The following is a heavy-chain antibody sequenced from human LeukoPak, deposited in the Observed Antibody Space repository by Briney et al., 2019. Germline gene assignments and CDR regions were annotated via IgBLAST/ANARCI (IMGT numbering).Heavy chain of an antibody. J-gene: IGHJ4*02. Sequence: SETLSLTCTVSGGSISSYYWSWLRQPPRKGLEWIGYIYYSGSTNYNPSLKSRVTISVDTSKNQFSLKLSSVTAADTAVYYCARTPRNAFIDYWGQGTLVTVSS. CDR3: ARTPRNAFIDY. CDR2: IYYSGST. D-gene: IGHD1-1*01. CDR1: GGSISSYY. V-gene: IGHV4-59*01.